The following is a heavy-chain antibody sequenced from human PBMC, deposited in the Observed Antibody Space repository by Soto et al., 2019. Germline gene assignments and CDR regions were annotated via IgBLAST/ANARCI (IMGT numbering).Heavy chain of an antibody. J-gene: IGHJ4*02. CDR2: INHSGST. V-gene: IGHV4-34*01. Sequence: ASETLSLTCAVYGGSFSGYYWSWIRQPPGKGLEWIGEINHSGSTNYNPSLKGRVTISVDTSKNQFSLKLSSVTAADTAVYYCARENYGSGMVWGQGTLVTVSS. CDR3: ARENYGSGMV. CDR1: GGSFSGYY. D-gene: IGHD3-10*01.